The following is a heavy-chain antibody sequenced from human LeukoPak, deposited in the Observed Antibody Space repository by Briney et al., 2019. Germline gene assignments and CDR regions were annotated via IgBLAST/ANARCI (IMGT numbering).Heavy chain of an antibody. J-gene: IGHJ4*02. CDR2: IIPIFGTA. D-gene: IGHD2-15*01. Sequence: PGASVKVSCKASGGTFSSYAISWVRQAPGQGLEWMGGIIPIFGTANYAQKFQGRVTITADESTSTAYMELSSLRSEDTAVYYCAQSDGGSRPFDYWGQGTLVTVSS. V-gene: IGHV1-69*01. CDR1: GGTFSSYA. CDR3: AQSDGGSRPFDY.